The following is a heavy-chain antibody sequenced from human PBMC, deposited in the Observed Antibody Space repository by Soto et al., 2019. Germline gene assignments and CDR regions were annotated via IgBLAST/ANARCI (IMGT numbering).Heavy chain of an antibody. Sequence: QVQLVQSGAEVKKPGSSVKVSCKASGGTFSSYAISWVRQAPGQGLEWMGGIIPIFGTANYAQKFQGRVTIAADEFTRTAYMELSRLRSEETAVYYCESRGGSLYYSYGMDVWGQGTTVTVSS. CDR2: IIPIFGTA. D-gene: IGHD2-15*01. V-gene: IGHV1-69*12. J-gene: IGHJ6*02. CDR3: ESRGGSLYYSYGMDV. CDR1: GGTFSSYA.